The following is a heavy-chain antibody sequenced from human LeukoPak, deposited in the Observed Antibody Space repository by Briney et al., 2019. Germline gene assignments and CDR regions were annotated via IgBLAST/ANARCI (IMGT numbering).Heavy chain of an antibody. D-gene: IGHD6-13*01. J-gene: IGHJ4*02. CDR2: IYSGGST. V-gene: IGHV3-53*01. CDR3: ARGGGYSSSWYEEPPFDY. Sequence: GGSLRLSCAASGFTVSSNYMSWVRQAPGKGLEWVSVIYSGGSTYYSDSVKGRFTISRDNSKNTLYLQMNSLRAEDTAVYYCARGGGYSSSWYEEPPFDYWGQGTLVTVSS. CDR1: GFTVSSNY.